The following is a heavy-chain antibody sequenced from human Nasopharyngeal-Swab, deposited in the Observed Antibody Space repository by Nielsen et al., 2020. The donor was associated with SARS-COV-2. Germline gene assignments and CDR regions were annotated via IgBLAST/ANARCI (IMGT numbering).Heavy chain of an antibody. CDR1: GYIFSYYP. Sequence: ASVQVSCKASGYIFSYYPMHWVRQAPGQGLEWMGWINAGNGDTKYSQNFQGRLTITRDTFARTAYMEVSSLRSEDTAVYYCVREGLYRSSSDVDYWGQGTLVTVSS. D-gene: IGHD6-6*01. CDR2: INAGNGDT. CDR3: VREGLYRSSSDVDY. J-gene: IGHJ4*02. V-gene: IGHV1-3*01.